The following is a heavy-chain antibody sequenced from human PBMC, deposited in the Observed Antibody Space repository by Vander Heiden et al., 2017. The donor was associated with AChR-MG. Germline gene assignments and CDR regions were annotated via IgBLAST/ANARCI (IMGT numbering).Heavy chain of an antibody. CDR1: GLNLSPYW. Sequence: EVQLVESGGALVQPGGSLRLSCEAPGLNLSPYWMSWVRPTPGKGLEWGANIKQDGSQKYYVDSVKGRFTISRDNAKNSLYLQMNTLRAEDTAVYYCARDSLGSNFWTGYLAWGQGTLVTVSS. CDR2: IKQDGSQK. CDR3: ARDSLGSNFWTGYLA. J-gene: IGHJ5*02. D-gene: IGHD3-3*01. V-gene: IGHV3-7*01.